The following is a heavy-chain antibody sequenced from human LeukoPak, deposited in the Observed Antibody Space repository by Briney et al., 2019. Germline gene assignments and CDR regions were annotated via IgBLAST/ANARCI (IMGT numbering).Heavy chain of an antibody. J-gene: IGHJ4*02. CDR3: ARVGSSGWPGLSYYFDY. CDR2: IYYSGST. V-gene: IGHV4-59*12. Sequence: SETLSLTCTVSGGSISSYYWSWIRQPPGKGLEWIGYIYYSGSTNYNPSLKSRVTISVDTSKNQFSLQLNSVTPEDTAVYYCARVGSSGWPGLSYYFDYWGQGTLVTVSS. CDR1: GGSISSYY. D-gene: IGHD6-19*01.